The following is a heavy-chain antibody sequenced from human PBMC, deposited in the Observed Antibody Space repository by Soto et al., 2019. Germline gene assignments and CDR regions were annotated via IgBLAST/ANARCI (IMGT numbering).Heavy chain of an antibody. V-gene: IGHV4-59*01. CDR2: IYYSGST. J-gene: IGHJ6*03. D-gene: IGHD5-18*01. CDR1: GGSISSYY. Sequence: SETLSLTCTVSGGSISSYYWSWIRQPPGKGLEWIGYIYYSGSTNYNPSLKSRVTISVDTSKNQFSLKLSSVTAADTAVYYCARAEGGYSYGDPYYYYYYMDVWGKGTTVTVSS. CDR3: ARAEGGYSYGDPYYYYYYMDV.